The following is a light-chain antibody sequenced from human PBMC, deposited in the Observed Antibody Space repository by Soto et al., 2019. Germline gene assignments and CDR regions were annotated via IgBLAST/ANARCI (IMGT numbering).Light chain of an antibody. Sequence: QSALTQPPSASGSPGQSVTISCTGTSSDVGGYNYVSWYQQHPGKVPKLMVYEVNKRPSGVPDRFSGSKSGNTASLTVSGLQAEDEADYYCTSYAGGNNVFGTGTKVTFL. CDR1: SSDVGGYNY. CDR3: TSYAGGNNV. J-gene: IGLJ1*01. V-gene: IGLV2-8*01. CDR2: EVN.